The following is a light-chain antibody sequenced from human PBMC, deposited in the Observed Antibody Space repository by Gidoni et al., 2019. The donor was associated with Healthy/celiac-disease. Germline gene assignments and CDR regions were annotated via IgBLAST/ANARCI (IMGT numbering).Light chain of an antibody. CDR2: QDS. CDR3: KAWDSSNEEHVV. V-gene: IGLV3-1*01. Sequence: SYELTQPPCVSVCPGQTASITCSGDKLGDKYACWYQQKPGQSPVLVISQDSKRPSGIPERFSGSNSGNTANLTISGTQAMDEADYYCKAWDSSNEEHVVFGGGTKLTVL. CDR1: KLGDKY. J-gene: IGLJ2*01.